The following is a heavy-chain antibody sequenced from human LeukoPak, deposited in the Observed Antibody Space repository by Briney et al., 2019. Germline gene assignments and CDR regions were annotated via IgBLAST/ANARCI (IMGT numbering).Heavy chain of an antibody. J-gene: IGHJ3*02. Sequence: QTGGSLRLSCAASGFTFSNYWMHWVRQAPGKGLVWVSRINSDGSSTSYADSVKGRFTISRDNAKNTLYLQMNSLRAEDTAVYYCAKDWRSSGWYFGDAFDIWGQGTMVTVSS. D-gene: IGHD6-19*01. CDR2: INSDGSST. V-gene: IGHV3-74*01. CDR3: AKDWRSSGWYFGDAFDI. CDR1: GFTFSNYW.